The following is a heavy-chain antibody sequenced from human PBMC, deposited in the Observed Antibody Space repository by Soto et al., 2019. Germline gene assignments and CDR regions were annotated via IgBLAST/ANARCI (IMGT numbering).Heavy chain of an antibody. CDR2: IHAGNGNT. Sequence: ASVKVSCKASGYTFTSYVLHWVRQAPGQRLEWMGWIHAGNGNTKYSQTFQGRVTLTRETSASTAYMELSSLRSEDTAVYYCARGYSNPVYNWFDPWGQGTLVTVSS. CDR1: GYTFTSYV. J-gene: IGHJ5*02. D-gene: IGHD4-4*01. V-gene: IGHV1-3*01. CDR3: ARGYSNPVYNWFDP.